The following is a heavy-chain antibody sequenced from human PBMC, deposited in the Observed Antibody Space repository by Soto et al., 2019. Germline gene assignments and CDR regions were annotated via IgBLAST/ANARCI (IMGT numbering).Heavy chain of an antibody. CDR2: IIPILGIA. D-gene: IGHD6-19*01. V-gene: IGHV1-69*02. CDR3: ETYSSLDV. J-gene: IGHJ6*02. Sequence: SVKVSCKASGGTFSSYTISWVRQAPGQGLEWMGRIIPILGIANYAQKFQGRVTMTADTSTSTAYMELRSLRSDDTAVYYCETYSSLDVWGQGTTVTVSS. CDR1: GGTFSSYT.